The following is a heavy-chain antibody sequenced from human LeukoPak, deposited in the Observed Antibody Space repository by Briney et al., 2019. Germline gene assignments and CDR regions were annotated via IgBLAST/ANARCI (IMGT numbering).Heavy chain of an antibody. D-gene: IGHD1-26*01. Sequence: GGSLRLSCAASGFTFSSYEMNWVRQAPGKGLEWVSYISGGGTNIYLADSVKGRFTISRDNDKNSLYLQMNSLRAEDTAVYYCAREGWGLSVADAFDIWGQGTMVTVSS. J-gene: IGHJ3*02. CDR1: GFTFSSYE. V-gene: IGHV3-48*03. CDR2: ISGGGTNI. CDR3: AREGWGLSVADAFDI.